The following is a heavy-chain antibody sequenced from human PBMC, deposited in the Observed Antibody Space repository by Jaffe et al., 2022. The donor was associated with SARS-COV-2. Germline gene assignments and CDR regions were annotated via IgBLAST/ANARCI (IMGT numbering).Heavy chain of an antibody. CDR2: ISYDGSNK. Sequence: QVQLVESGGGVVQPGRSLRVSCAASGFTFTSYTIHWVRQAPGKGLEWVALISYDGSNKYYADSVKGRFTVSRDNTKNTLYLQMNSLRVEDTAVYYCARDSLDYWGRGTLVTVSS. V-gene: IGHV3-30*04. J-gene: IGHJ4*02. CDR3: ARDSLDY. CDR1: GFTFTSYT.